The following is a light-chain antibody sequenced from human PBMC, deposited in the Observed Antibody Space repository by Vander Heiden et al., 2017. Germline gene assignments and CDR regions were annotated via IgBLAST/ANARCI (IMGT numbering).Light chain of an antibody. J-gene: IGKJ4*01. V-gene: IGKV3-20*01. CDR3: QQYYRSPLT. CDR2: GAS. CDR1: QSVSSSY. Sequence: EIVLTQSPDTLSLSPGERATLSCRATQSVSSSYLAWYQQKPGQSPRLLIYGASSRAAGIPDRFSGSGSGTDFALTISRLEPEDFAVYFRQQYYRSPLTFGGGTKVEIK.